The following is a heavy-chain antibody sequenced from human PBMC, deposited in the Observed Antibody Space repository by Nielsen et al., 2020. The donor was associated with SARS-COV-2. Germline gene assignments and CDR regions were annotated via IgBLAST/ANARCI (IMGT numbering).Heavy chain of an antibody. CDR3: AKDLVAVPAAGQWDWFDP. V-gene: IGHV3-23*01. CDR1: GFTFRNYA. J-gene: IGHJ5*02. D-gene: IGHD5-12*01. CDR2: ISGSGGDT. Sequence: GSLRLSCAASGFTFRNYAMSWVRQAPGKGLEWVSTISGSGGDTYYADSVKGRFTISRDNSKDTLYLQMNGLRAVDTAVYYCAKDLVAVPAAGQWDWFDPWGQGALVNVSS.